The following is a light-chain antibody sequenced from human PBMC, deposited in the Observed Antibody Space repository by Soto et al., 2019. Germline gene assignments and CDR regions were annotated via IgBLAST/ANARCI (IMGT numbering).Light chain of an antibody. V-gene: IGLV2-14*03. CDR3: ISYTDRQSYL. CDR1: SSDIGSYNH. J-gene: IGLJ1*01. Sequence: QSALTQPASVYGSPGQSITISCSGTSSDIGSYNHVAWYQQFPGKSPKLMIYAVSDRPPGVSDRFSGSKSGITASLTISGLQTDAEDDYYCISYTDRQSYLFGTGTKLTVL. CDR2: AVS.